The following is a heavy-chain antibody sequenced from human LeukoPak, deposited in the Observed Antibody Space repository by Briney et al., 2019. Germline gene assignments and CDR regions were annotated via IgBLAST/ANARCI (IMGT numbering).Heavy chain of an antibody. Sequence: SETLSLTCSVSGYSISSGYYWGWIRQSPGKGLEWVGTVYHSGSTSYNPSLKSRVTMSVDTSKNQFSLKLSSVTAADTAVYYCARDSGTTGEVKFDPWGQGTLVTVSS. CDR1: GYSISSGYY. D-gene: IGHD3-10*01. CDR2: VYHSGST. V-gene: IGHV4-38-2*02. J-gene: IGHJ5*02. CDR3: ARDSGTTGEVKFDP.